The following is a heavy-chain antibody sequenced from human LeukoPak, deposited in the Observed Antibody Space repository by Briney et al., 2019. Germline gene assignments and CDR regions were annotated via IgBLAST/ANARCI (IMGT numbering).Heavy chain of an antibody. V-gene: IGHV1-58*01. CDR1: GFTFTSSA. CDR3: AADQYSGYDSFGY. D-gene: IGHD5-12*01. J-gene: IGHJ4*02. Sequence: SVTVSCKASGFTFTSSAVQWVRQARGQRLEWIGWIVVGSGNTNYAQKFQERVTITRDMSTSTAYMELSSLRSEDTAVYYCAADQYSGYDSFGYWGQGTLVTVSS. CDR2: IVVGSGNT.